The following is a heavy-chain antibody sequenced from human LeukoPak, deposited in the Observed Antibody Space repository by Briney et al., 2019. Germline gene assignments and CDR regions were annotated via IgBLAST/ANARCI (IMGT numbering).Heavy chain of an antibody. D-gene: IGHD2/OR15-2a*01. V-gene: IGHV3-23*01. CDR3: ARDRSMSGWYIDL. CDR2: ISGSGVST. CDR1: GFTFSGYA. J-gene: IGHJ2*01. Sequence: PGGSLRLSCAASGFTFSGYAMSWVRQAPGKGLEWVSTISGSGVSTYYADSVQGRFTISRDNSKNTLYLQVNSLRAEDTAVYYCARDRSMSGWYIDLWGRGTLVTVSS.